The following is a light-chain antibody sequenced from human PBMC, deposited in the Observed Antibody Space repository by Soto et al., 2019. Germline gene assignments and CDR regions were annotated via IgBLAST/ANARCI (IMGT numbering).Light chain of an antibody. CDR1: QGVSSN. Sequence: EIVMTQSPATLSVSPGERATLSCRASQGVSSNLAWYQQKTGQAPRLLIYDVSTRATGVPARFSGGGSGTEFTLTISSLQSEDFAVYYCQQYNKWPKTCGQGTKVEIK. J-gene: IGKJ1*01. V-gene: IGKV3-15*01. CDR3: QQYNKWPKT. CDR2: DVS.